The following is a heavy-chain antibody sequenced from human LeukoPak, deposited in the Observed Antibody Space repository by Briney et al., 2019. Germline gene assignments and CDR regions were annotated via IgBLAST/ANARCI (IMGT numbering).Heavy chain of an antibody. Sequence: GGSLRLSCAASGFTLSNAWMSWVRQAPGKGLEWVGRIKSKTDGGTTDYAAPVKGRFTISRDDSKNTLYLQMNSLKTEDTAVYYCTTSTTIISYYSYMDVWGKGTTVTISS. CDR2: IKSKTDGGTT. D-gene: IGHD4-11*01. CDR1: GFTLSNAW. J-gene: IGHJ6*03. V-gene: IGHV3-15*01. CDR3: TTSTTIISYYSYMDV.